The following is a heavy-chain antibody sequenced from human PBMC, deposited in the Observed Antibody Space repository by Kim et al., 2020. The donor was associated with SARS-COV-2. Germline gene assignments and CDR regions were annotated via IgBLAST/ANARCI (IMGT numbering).Heavy chain of an antibody. D-gene: IGHD5-12*01. V-gene: IGHV3-7*01. CDR1: GFTFSSYW. J-gene: IGHJ4*02. CDR2: IKQDGSEK. CDR3: ARDHPFEHVDIVATIF. Sequence: GGSLRLSCAASGFTFSSYWMSWVRQAPGKGLEWVANIKQDGSEKYYVDSVKGRFTISRDNAKNSLYLQMNSLRAEDTAVYYCARDHPFEHVDIVATIFGGQGTLVTVSS.